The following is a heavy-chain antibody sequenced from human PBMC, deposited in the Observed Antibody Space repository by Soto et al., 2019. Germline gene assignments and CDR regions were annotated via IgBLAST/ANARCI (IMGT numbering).Heavy chain of an antibody. D-gene: IGHD3-10*01. CDR3: ARDLPSLEVRSYGMDV. Sequence: QVQLVQSGAEVKKPGSSVKVSCKVSGGTFSSYRFSWVRQAPGQGLEWMGGITPVFGTPDYAQKFQGRVTVTADRSTNTAYMELSRLTSEDTAVNYCARDLPSLEVRSYGMDVWGQGTTVTVSS. V-gene: IGHV1-69*06. J-gene: IGHJ6*02. CDR2: ITPVFGTP. CDR1: GGTFSSYR.